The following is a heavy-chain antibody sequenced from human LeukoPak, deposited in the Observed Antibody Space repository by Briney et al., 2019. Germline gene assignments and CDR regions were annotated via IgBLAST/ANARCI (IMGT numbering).Heavy chain of an antibody. Sequence: SETLSLTCTVSGGSISSYYWSWIRQPPGKGLEWIGYIYYSGSTNYNPSLKSRVTISVDTSKNQFPLKLSSVTAADTAVYYCARHRGWYGEWDFDYWGQGTLVTVSS. CDR3: ARHRGWYGEWDFDY. D-gene: IGHD6-19*01. CDR2: IYYSGST. J-gene: IGHJ4*02. CDR1: GGSISSYY. V-gene: IGHV4-59*08.